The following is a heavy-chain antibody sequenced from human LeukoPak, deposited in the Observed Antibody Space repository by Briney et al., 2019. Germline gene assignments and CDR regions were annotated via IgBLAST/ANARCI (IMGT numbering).Heavy chain of an antibody. V-gene: IGHV3-23*01. CDR1: GFTFSSYA. CDR3: AKDNYDSSGYYYSLIDY. CDR2: ISGSGGST. Sequence: GRSLRLSCAASGFTFSSYAMSWVRQAPGKGLEWVSAISGSGGSTYYADSVKGRFTISRDNSKNTLYLQMNSLRAEDTAVYYCAKDNYDSSGYYYSLIDYWGQGTLVTVSS. D-gene: IGHD3-22*01. J-gene: IGHJ4*02.